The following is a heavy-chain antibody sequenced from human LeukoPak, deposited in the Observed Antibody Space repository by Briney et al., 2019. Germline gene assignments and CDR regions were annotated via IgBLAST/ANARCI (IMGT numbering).Heavy chain of an antibody. Sequence: GASVKVSRKASGYTFTSYGINWVRQATGQGLEWMGWMNPNSGNTGYAQKFQGRVTMTRNTSISTAYMELSSLRSEDTAVYYCARRRVGARGITKAFDIWGQGTMVTVSS. CDR1: GYTFTSYG. J-gene: IGHJ3*02. V-gene: IGHV1-8*01. CDR3: ARRRVGARGITKAFDI. CDR2: MNPNSGNT. D-gene: IGHD1-26*01.